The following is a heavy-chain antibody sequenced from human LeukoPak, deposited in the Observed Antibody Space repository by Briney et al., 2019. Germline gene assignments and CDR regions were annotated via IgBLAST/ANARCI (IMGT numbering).Heavy chain of an antibody. J-gene: IGHJ6*03. CDR1: SGSISSSTYY. Sequence: SETLSLTCTVSSGSISSSTYYWGWIRQPPGKGLEWIGTIYYTGSTYYNPSLKSRVTISVDTSKNQFSLKLSSVTAADTAVYYCARGFPARWDYYYMDVWGKGTTVTVSS. CDR2: IYYTGST. D-gene: IGHD4-23*01. CDR3: ARGFPARWDYYYMDV. V-gene: IGHV4-39*07.